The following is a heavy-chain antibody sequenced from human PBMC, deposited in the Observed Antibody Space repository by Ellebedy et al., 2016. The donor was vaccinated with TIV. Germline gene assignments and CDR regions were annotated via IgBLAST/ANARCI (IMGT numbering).Heavy chain of an antibody. V-gene: IGHV3-48*03. CDR2: ISSSGNSI. Sequence: GESLKISCAASGFTFSSHEMNWVRQAPGKGLEWVSYISSSGNSIDYADSVKGRFTISRDNAKNSLYLQMTSLRAEDTAVYYCARNWGPLWGQGTLVTVSS. J-gene: IGHJ4*02. CDR3: ARNWGPL. D-gene: IGHD3-16*01. CDR1: GFTFSSHE.